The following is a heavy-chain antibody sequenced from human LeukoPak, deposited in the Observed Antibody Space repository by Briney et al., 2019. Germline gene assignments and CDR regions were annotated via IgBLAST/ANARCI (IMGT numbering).Heavy chain of an antibody. J-gene: IGHJ5*02. CDR1: GYSISSNNW. D-gene: IGHD3-10*01. CDR3: ARTAYYGSGTQGWFDP. CDR2: IYYSGNT. V-gene: IGHV4-28*01. Sequence: SETLSLTCTVSGYSISSNNWWGWIRQSPGKGLEWIGYIYYSGNTYYNPSLKSRVTMSVDTSKNQFSLKLSSVTAVDTAVYYCARTAYYGSGTQGWFDPWGQGALVTVS.